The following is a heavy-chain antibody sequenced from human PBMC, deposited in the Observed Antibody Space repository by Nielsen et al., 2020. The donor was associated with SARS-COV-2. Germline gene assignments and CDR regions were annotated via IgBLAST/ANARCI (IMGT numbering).Heavy chain of an antibody. J-gene: IGHJ6*02. CDR1: GFTFSSYS. Sequence: GGSLRLSCAASGFTFSSYSMKWVRQAPGKGLEWVSSISSSGTTYIYYADSVKGRFTISRDNSKNTLYLQMNSLRAEDTAVYYCARPNSGSYFGGMDVWGQGTTVTVSS. V-gene: IGHV3-21*01. CDR3: ARPNSGSYFGGMDV. CDR2: ISSSGTTYI. D-gene: IGHD1-26*01.